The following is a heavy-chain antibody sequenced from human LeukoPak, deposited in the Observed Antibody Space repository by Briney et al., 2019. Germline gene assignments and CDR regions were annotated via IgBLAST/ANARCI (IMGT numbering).Heavy chain of an antibody. Sequence: GALRLSCAASGFTFSDYYMSWIRQAPGKGLEWVSYISSSGSTIYYADSVKGRFTISRDNAKNSLYLQMNSLRAEDTAVYYCARGGHYYDSSGYIANYWGQGTLVTVSS. V-gene: IGHV3-11*04. D-gene: IGHD3-22*01. CDR3: ARGGHYYDSSGYIANY. J-gene: IGHJ4*02. CDR1: GFTFSDYY. CDR2: ISSSGSTI.